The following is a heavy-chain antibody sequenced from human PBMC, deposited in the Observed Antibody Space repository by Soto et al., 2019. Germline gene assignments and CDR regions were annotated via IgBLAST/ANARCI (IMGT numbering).Heavy chain of an antibody. J-gene: IGHJ4*02. Sequence: VQLVESGGGLVKPGGSLRLSCAASGFNFPGYSMNWVRQAPGKGLEWVASISSGSHFIYYADSVRGRFTTSRDNARDSLLLQMNSLRAGDTGVYFCARDQSQGQMLLPYFDYWGQGTLVTVSS. CDR2: ISSGSHFI. V-gene: IGHV3-21*04. CDR3: ARDQSQGQMLLPYFDY. D-gene: IGHD3-10*02. CDR1: GFNFPGYS.